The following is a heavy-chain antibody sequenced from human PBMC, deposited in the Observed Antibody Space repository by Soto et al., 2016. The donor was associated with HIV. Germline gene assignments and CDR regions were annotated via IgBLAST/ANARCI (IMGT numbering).Heavy chain of an antibody. Sequence: EVQLVESGGVVVQPGGSLRLSCAASGFTFDDYTMHWVRQAPGKGLEWVSLISWDGGSTYYADSVKGRFTISRDNSKNSLYLQMNSLRTEDTALYYCAKDIRHIAVAGRDWYFDLWGRGTLVTVSS. J-gene: IGHJ2*01. D-gene: IGHD6-19*01. V-gene: IGHV3-43*01. CDR2: ISWDGGST. CDR3: AKDIRHIAVAGRDWYFDL. CDR1: GFTFDDYT.